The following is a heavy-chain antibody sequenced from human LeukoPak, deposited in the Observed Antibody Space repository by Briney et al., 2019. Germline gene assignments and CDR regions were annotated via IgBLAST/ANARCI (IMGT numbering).Heavy chain of an antibody. CDR1: GFTVSSNY. D-gene: IGHD1-26*01. CDR2: IYSGGST. CDR3: ARVLWELLGRGGSYYFDY. J-gene: IGHJ4*02. V-gene: IGHV3-53*01. Sequence: PGGSLRLSCAASGFTVSSNYMSWVRPAPGKGLEWVSVIYSGGSTYYADSVKGRLTISRDNSKTTLTLKMTSLRPEDRAGYYGARVLWELLGRGGSYYFDYWGQGTLVTVSS.